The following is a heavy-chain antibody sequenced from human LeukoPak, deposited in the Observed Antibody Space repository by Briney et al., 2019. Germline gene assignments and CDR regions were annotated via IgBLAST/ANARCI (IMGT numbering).Heavy chain of an antibody. V-gene: IGHV3-13*01. Sequence: AGGSLRLSCAASGFTFSSYGMHWVRQATGKGLEWVSAIGTAGGIYYPDSVKGRFTISRDNSKNTLYLQMNSLRAEDTALYYCAKGRGFFEGACFDYWGRGTLVTVSS. CDR1: GFTFSSYG. J-gene: IGHJ4*02. D-gene: IGHD3-3*01. CDR2: IGTAGGI. CDR3: AKGRGFFEGACFDY.